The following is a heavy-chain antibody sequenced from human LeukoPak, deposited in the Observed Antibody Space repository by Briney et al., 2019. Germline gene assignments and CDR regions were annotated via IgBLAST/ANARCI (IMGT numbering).Heavy chain of an antibody. D-gene: IGHD6-13*01. CDR2: IYYSGST. V-gene: IGHV4-61*01. CDR1: GGSISSSSYY. J-gene: IGHJ3*02. Sequence: SETLSLTCTVSGGSISSSSYYWSWIRQPPGKGLEWIGYIYYSGSTNYNPSLKSRVTISVDTSKNQFSLKLSSVTAADTAVYYCARGQQLVLNDAFDIWGQGTMVTVSS. CDR3: ARGQQLVLNDAFDI.